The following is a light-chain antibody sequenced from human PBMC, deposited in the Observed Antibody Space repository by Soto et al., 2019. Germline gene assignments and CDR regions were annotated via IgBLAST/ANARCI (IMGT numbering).Light chain of an antibody. Sequence: DIALTQSPGTLSLSPGERTTLSCRASQSVSSSYLAWYQQKPGQAPRLLIYGASSRATGIPDRFSGSGSGTDFTLTISRLEPEDFAVYYCQQYGSSRTFGQGTKVDIK. CDR2: GAS. V-gene: IGKV3-20*01. CDR1: QSVSSSY. J-gene: IGKJ1*01. CDR3: QQYGSSRT.